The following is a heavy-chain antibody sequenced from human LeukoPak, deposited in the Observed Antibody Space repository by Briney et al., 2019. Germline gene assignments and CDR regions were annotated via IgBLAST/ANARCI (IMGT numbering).Heavy chain of an antibody. CDR3: ARRLTQYDCFDP. D-gene: IGHD2-2*01. V-gene: IGHV6-1*01. CDR2: TYYRSTWYN. Sequence: SQTLSHTCGISGDSVSSNSLSWNWSRQSPSSGIEWLGRTYYRSTWYNDYAVSVRGRITVNPVTSKNQFSLHLNSVTPEDTAVYYCARRLTQYDCFDPWGQGILVTVTS. J-gene: IGHJ5*02. CDR1: GDSVSSNSLS.